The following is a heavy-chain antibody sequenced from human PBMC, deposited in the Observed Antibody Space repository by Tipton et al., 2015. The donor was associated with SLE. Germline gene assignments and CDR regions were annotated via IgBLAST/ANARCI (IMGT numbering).Heavy chain of an antibody. CDR3: ARGDIVPTLFDY. CDR2: SYHRGTT. Sequence: TLSLTCTLSGASIINKDYYWGWIRQPPGKGLEWIGTSYHRGTTYYSPSLQSRVTISVDTSKNQFSLSLDSVTAADTAVYYCARGDIVPTLFDYWGQGTLVTVSS. D-gene: IGHD5-12*01. CDR1: GASIINKDYY. J-gene: IGHJ4*02. V-gene: IGHV4-39*07.